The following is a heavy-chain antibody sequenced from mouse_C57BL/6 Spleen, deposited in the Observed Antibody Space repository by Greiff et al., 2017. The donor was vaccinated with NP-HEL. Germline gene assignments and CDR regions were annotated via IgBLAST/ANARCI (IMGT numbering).Heavy chain of an antibody. CDR1: GYTFTSYW. CDR2: IDPSDSYT. Sequence: VQLQQPGAELVKPGASVKLSCKASGYTFTSYWMQWVKQRPGQGLEWIGEIDPSDSYTNYNQKFKGKATLTLDTSASTAYMQLSSLTSEDSAVYYCARSGAYYYGPYWGQGTTLTVSS. J-gene: IGHJ2*01. V-gene: IGHV1-50*01. D-gene: IGHD1-1*01. CDR3: ARSGAYYYGPY.